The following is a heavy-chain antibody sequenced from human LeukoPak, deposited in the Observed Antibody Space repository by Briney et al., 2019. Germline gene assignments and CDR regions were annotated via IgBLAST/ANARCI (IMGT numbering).Heavy chain of an antibody. CDR3: ANYGSGRGYYYYYMDV. D-gene: IGHD3-10*01. V-gene: IGHV3-53*01. Sequence: GGSLRLSCAASGFTVSSNYMSWVRQAPGKGLEWVSVIYSGGSTYYADYVKGRFTISRDNSKNTLYLQMNSLRAEDTAVYYYANYGSGRGYYYYYMDVWGKGTTATVSS. J-gene: IGHJ6*03. CDR1: GFTVSSNY. CDR2: IYSGGST.